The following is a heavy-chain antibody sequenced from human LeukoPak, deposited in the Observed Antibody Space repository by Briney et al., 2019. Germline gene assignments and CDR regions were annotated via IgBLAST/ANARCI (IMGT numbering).Heavy chain of an antibody. D-gene: IGHD3-3*01. Sequence: GGSLRLSCAASGFAFNNYAMNWVRQAPGKGLQWVSAISGSGGSTYYADSVKGRFTISRDNAKNSLYLQMNSLRAEDTAVYYCARAIFGVVTYYFDYWGQGTLVTVSS. V-gene: IGHV3-23*01. CDR1: GFAFNNYA. J-gene: IGHJ4*02. CDR2: ISGSGGST. CDR3: ARAIFGVVTYYFDY.